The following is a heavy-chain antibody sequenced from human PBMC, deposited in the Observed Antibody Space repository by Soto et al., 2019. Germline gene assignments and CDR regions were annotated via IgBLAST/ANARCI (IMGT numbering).Heavy chain of an antibody. CDR3: ARDGGMYSSSPAIDYYYYYMDV. Sequence: ASVKVSCKASGYTFTSYAMHWVRQAPGQRLEWMGWINAGNGNTKYSQKFQGRVTITRDTSASTAYMELSSLRSEDTAVYYCARDGGMYSSSPAIDYYYYYMDVWGKGTTVTVSS. D-gene: IGHD6-6*01. V-gene: IGHV1-3*01. CDR2: INAGNGNT. CDR1: GYTFTSYA. J-gene: IGHJ6*03.